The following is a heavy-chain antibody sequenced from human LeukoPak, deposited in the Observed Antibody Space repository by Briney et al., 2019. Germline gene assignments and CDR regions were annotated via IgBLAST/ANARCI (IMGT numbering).Heavy chain of an antibody. CDR3: ARAPFRLPAAADYDY. D-gene: IGHD6-13*01. V-gene: IGHV1-46*01. J-gene: IGHJ4*02. Sequence: VASVKVSCKASGYTFTSYYMHWVRQGPGQGLEWMGIINPSGGSTSYAQKFQGRVTMTRDTSTNTVYMELSSLRSEDTALYYCARAPFRLPAAADYDYWGQGTLVTVSS. CDR1: GYTFTSYY. CDR2: INPSGGST.